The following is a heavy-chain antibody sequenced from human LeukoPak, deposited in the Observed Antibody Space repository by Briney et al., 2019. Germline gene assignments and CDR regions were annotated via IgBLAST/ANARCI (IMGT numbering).Heavy chain of an antibody. V-gene: IGHV1-2*02. D-gene: IGHD6-13*01. CDR2: INPNSGGT. J-gene: IGHJ6*03. CDR3: ARGATAGRFSLRPTGAYYMDV. Sequence: ASVKVSCKASGYSFTAYYMHWVRQAPGQVLEWMGWINPNSGGTNCAQKFQGRVTMTRDTSINTAYMELSSLRFDDTAVYYCARGATAGRFSLRPTGAYYMDVWGKGTTVTVSS. CDR1: GYSFTAYY.